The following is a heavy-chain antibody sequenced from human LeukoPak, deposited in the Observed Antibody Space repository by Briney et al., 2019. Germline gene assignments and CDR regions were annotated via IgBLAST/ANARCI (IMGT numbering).Heavy chain of an antibody. V-gene: IGHV3-11*03. Sequence: GGSLRLSCAASGFTFSDYYMSWIRQAPGKGLEWVSYISSSNSYTNYADSVKGRFTISRDNAKNSLCLQMNSLRVEDTAVYFCAKRPISGDDKSFDYWGQGLLVTVSS. J-gene: IGHJ4*02. CDR3: AKRPISGDDKSFDY. CDR2: ISSSNSYT. D-gene: IGHD2-21*01. CDR1: GFTFSDYY.